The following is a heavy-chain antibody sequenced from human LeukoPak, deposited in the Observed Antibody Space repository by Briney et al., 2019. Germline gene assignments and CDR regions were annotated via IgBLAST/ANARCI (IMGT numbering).Heavy chain of an antibody. D-gene: IGHD3-10*01. J-gene: IGHJ4*02. CDR2: TYYRSKWYT. V-gene: IGHV6-1*01. CDR1: GDSFSSNSAA. CDR3: ARLGSGSNY. Sequence: SQTLSLTCAISGDSFSSNSAAWIWIRQSPSRGLEWLGMTYYRSKWYTEYAVSVKSRITINPDTSKNQFSLQLSSVNPEDTAVYYCARLGSGSNYWGQGTLVTVSS.